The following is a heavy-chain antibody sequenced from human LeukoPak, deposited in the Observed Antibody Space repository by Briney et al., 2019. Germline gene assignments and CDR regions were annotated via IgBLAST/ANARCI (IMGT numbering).Heavy chain of an antibody. CDR1: GFTFGSHG. V-gene: IGHV3-48*02. CDR2: ISSSTSTI. J-gene: IGHJ4*02. Sequence: GGSLRLSCAASGFTFGSHGMNWVRQAPGKGLEWLSFISSSTSTIYYAGSVKGRFTISRDNAQNSLYLQMNSLRDEDTAVYYCARDDRDGYHPFDYWGQGTLVTVSS. D-gene: IGHD5-24*01. CDR3: ARDDRDGYHPFDY.